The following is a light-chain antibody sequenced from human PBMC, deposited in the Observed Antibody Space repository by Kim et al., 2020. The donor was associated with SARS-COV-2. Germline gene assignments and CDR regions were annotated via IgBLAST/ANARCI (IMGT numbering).Light chain of an antibody. CDR3: QQCKSYPIT. J-gene: IGKJ5*01. CDR1: QGINTA. CDR2: DGS. Sequence: AVHLTQSPSSLSASVGDRVTITCRASQGINTALAWYQQKPGKTPKLLMYDGSSLESGVPSRFSGSGSETDFTLTIDSLQPEDFATYYCQQCKSYPITFGQGTRLEIK. V-gene: IGKV1-13*02.